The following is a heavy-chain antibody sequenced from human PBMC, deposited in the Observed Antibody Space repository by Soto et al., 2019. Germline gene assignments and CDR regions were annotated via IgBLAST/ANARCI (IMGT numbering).Heavy chain of an antibody. CDR3: ARRRPNYFDY. CDR1: GGSISSSSYY. Sequence: QLQLQESGPGLVKPSETLSLTCTVSGGSISSSSYYWGWIRQPPGKGLEWIGSIYYSGSTYYNPSLTRRVTISVDTSKNHFSLKLSSVTAADTAVYYCARRRPNYFDYWGQGTLVTVSS. CDR2: IYYSGST. V-gene: IGHV4-39*02. J-gene: IGHJ4*02.